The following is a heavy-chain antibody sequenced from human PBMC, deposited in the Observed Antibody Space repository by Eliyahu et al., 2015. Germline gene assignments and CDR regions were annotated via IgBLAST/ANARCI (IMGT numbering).Heavy chain of an antibody. CDR1: GGSISNYF. CDR2: IYYDGST. CDR3: ARDLAGRPTYALDI. V-gene: IGHV4-59*01. J-gene: IGHJ3*02. Sequence: QVQLQESGPGLVKPSETLSLTCTVPGGSISNYFWNWIRQPPGKGLEWIGYIYYDGSTKYNPSLKSRVAISVDTSKNRLSLELRSLTAADTAVYYCARDLAGRPTYALDIWGQGTVVTVSS. D-gene: IGHD2-2*01.